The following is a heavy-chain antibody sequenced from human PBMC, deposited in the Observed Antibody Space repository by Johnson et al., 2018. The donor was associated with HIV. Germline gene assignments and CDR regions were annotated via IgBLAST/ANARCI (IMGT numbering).Heavy chain of an antibody. D-gene: IGHD6-6*01. Sequence: VQLVESGGGVVQPGRSLRLSCVASGFTFSDYAVHWVRQAPGKGLEWVAVISYDAKNKYYADSVKGRFTISRDNSKNTLYLQMNSLRPEDTAVYYCARDSSNSFRFEMYAFDIWGQGTMVTVSS. CDR1: GFTFSDYA. J-gene: IGHJ3*02. CDR2: ISYDAKNK. CDR3: ARDSSNSFRFEMYAFDI. V-gene: IGHV3-30*04.